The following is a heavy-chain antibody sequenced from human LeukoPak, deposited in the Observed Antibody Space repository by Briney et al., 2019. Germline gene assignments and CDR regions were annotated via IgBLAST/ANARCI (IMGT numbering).Heavy chain of an antibody. CDR1: GGSISSSNW. Sequence: GTLSLTCAVSGGSISSSNWWSWVRQAPGKGLEWVSVIYSGGSTYYADSVKGRFTISRDNSKNTLYVQMNRLRAEDTAVYYCARIYEGESNWFDPWGQGTLVTVSS. D-gene: IGHD5-12*01. J-gene: IGHJ5*02. CDR2: IYSGGST. CDR3: ARIYEGESNWFDP. V-gene: IGHV3-53*01.